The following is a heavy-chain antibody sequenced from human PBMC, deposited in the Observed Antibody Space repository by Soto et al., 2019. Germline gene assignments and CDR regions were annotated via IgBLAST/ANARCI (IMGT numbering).Heavy chain of an antibody. CDR1: GYTFTGYY. CDR3: ARDTTPGIAAAGPHYYHYGMAV. V-gene: IGHV1-2*04. CDR2: INPNSGGT. D-gene: IGHD6-13*01. J-gene: IGHJ6*02. Sequence: GASVKVSCKASGYTFTGYYMHWVRQAPGQGLEWMGWINPNSGGTNYAQKFQGWVTMTRDTSISTAYMELSRLRSDDTAVYYCARDTTPGIAAAGPHYYHYGMAVWGQGTTVTVSS.